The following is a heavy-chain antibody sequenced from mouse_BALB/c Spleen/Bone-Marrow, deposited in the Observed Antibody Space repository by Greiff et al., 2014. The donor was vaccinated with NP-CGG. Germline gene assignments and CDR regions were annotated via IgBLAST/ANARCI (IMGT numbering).Heavy chain of an antibody. J-gene: IGHJ2*01. CDR3: ATHYYGRFDY. D-gene: IGHD1-2*01. CDR1: GFGFSSSD. CDR2: ISSGGGST. Sequence: EVKLGESGGGLVKPGGSLKLSCAASGFGFSSSDMSWVRQTPEKRLEWVAYISSGGGSTYYPDTVKGRFTISRDNAKNTLYLQMSSLKSEDTAMYYCATHYYGRFDYWGQGTTLTVSS. V-gene: IGHV5-12-1*01.